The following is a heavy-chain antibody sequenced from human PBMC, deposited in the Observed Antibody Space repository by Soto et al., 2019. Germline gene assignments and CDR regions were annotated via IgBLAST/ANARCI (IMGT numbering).Heavy chain of an antibody. CDR3: ARDQLEGNWFDP. Sequence: QLQLQESGSGLVRPSQTLSLTCAVSGGSISSGGYSWNWIRQPPGKGLEWIGYIYHSGGTLYNPSLKNRVSISVDKPKNQFSLKLTSVTAADTAVYYCARDQLEGNWFDPWGQGVLVTVSS. D-gene: IGHD1-1*01. CDR2: IYHSGGT. J-gene: IGHJ5*02. V-gene: IGHV4-30-2*01. CDR1: GGSISSGGYS.